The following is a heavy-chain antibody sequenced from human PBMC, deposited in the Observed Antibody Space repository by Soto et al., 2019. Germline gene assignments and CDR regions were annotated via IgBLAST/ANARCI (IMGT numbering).Heavy chain of an antibody. J-gene: IGHJ4*02. CDR3: SRIAVSGPRTGFDY. V-gene: IGHV4-59*08. Sequence: SETLSLTCTVSGGSISSYYWTWIRQPPGKGLEWIGSVYYIGSTNYNPSLKSRLTISVGTSKTQSSLRLSSVTAADTAVYYCSRIAVSGPRTGFDYWGQGILVTVSS. CDR1: GGSISSYY. CDR2: VYYIGST. D-gene: IGHD6-19*01.